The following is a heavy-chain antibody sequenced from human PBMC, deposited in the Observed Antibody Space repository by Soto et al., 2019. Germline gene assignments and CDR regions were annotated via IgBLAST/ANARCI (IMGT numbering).Heavy chain of an antibody. CDR1: GFTFSNYW. J-gene: IGHJ4*02. CDR2: MNSDGSNT. CDR3: ATSKGGVSNSPTTY. V-gene: IGHV3-74*01. D-gene: IGHD1-26*01. Sequence: EVQLVESGGALVQPGGSLRLSCAASGFTFSNYWMHWVRQAPGKGLAWISRMNSDGSNTVYADAVKGRFTISRDNDKNKLYLQMNSLRVEDTAVYYCATSKGGVSNSPTTYLGQGNLVTVSS.